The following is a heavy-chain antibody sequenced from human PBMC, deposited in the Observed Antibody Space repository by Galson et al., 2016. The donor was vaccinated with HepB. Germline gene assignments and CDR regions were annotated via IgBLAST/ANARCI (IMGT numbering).Heavy chain of an antibody. CDR2: IYHSGST. D-gene: IGHD2-8*01. CDR1: GASISPANW. CDR3: ARGGLIWYQNCFDL. V-gene: IGHV4-4*02. J-gene: IGHJ4*02. Sequence: SATLSLTCAVSGASISPANWWSWVRQPPGKGLEWIGEIYHSGSTNYSPSLQSRVTISVDKSKNQISLTLGSVTAADTAVYYCARGGLIWYQNCFDLWGQGTLVTVSS.